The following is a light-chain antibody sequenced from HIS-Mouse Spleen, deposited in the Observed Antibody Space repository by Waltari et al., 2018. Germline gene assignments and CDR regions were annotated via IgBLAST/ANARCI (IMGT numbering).Light chain of an antibody. CDR3: QQYYSTPPYT. J-gene: IGKJ2*01. CDR2: WAS. Sequence: DIVMTHSPDSLAVSLGERATINCKSRQSVLYSSINKKYLAWYQQKPGQPPKLLIYWASTRESGVPDRFSGSGSGTDFTLTISSLQAEDVAVYYCQQYYSTPPYTFGQGTKLEIK. CDR1: QSVLYSSINKKY. V-gene: IGKV4-1*01.